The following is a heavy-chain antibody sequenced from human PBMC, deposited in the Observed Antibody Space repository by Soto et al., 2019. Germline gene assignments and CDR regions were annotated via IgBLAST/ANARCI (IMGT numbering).Heavy chain of an antibody. D-gene: IGHD2-2*01. CDR3: ARGMVVVVPADRDYYYYYMDV. Sequence: ASVKVSCKASGYTFTSYDINWVRQATGQGLEWMGWMNPNSGNTGYAQKFQGRVTMTRNTSISTAYMELSSLRSEDTAVYYCARGMVVVVPADRDYYYYYMDVWGKGTTVTVSS. CDR1: GYTFTSYD. J-gene: IGHJ6*03. CDR2: MNPNSGNT. V-gene: IGHV1-8*01.